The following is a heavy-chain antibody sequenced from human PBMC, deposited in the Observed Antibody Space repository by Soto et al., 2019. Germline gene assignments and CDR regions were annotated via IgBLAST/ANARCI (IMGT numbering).Heavy chain of an antibody. CDR3: ARGTYYYDSSGPWPFDY. V-gene: IGHV3-7*05. J-gene: IGHJ4*02. CDR2: IKQDGSEK. D-gene: IGHD3-22*01. CDR1: GFTFSSYW. Sequence: PGGSLRLSCAASGFTFSSYWMSWVRQAPGKGLEWVAIIKQDGSEKYYVDSVKGRFTISRDNAKNSLYLQMNSLRAEDTAVYYCARGTYYYDSSGPWPFDYWGQGTLVTVSS.